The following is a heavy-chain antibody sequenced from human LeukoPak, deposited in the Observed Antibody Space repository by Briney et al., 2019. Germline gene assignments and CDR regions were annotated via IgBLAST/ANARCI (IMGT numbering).Heavy chain of an antibody. CDR1: GFTFSSYG. Sequence: GRSLRLSCAASGFTFSSYGMHWVRQAPGKGLEWVANIKQDGSEKYYVDSVKGRFTISRDNAKDSLYLQMNSLRAEDTAVYYCARGVPSDYDFWSGYSTFDYWGQGTLVTVSS. V-gene: IGHV3-7*01. J-gene: IGHJ4*02. CDR3: ARGVPSDYDFWSGYSTFDY. D-gene: IGHD3-3*01. CDR2: IKQDGSEK.